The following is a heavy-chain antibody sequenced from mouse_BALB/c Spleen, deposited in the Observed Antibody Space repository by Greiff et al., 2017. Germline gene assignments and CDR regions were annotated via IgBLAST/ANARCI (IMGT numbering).Heavy chain of an antibody. CDR2: IRLKSNNYAT. J-gene: IGHJ3*01. D-gene: IGHD2-1*01. CDR3: TPIYYGNYGAY. V-gene: IGHV6-6*02. CDR1: GFTFSNYW. Sequence: DVKLQESGGGLVQPGGSMKLSCVASGFTFSNYWMNWVRQSPEKGLEWVAEIRLKSNNYATHYAESVKGRFTISRDDSKSSVYLQMNNLRAEDTGIYYCTPIYYGNYGAYWGQGTLVTVSA.